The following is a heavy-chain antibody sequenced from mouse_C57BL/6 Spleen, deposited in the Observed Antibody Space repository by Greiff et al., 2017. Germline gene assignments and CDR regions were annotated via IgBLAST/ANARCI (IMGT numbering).Heavy chain of an antibody. V-gene: IGHV14-4*01. Sequence: EVQVVESGAELVRPGASVKLSCTASGFNIKDDYMHWVKQRPEQGLEWIGWIDPENGDTEYASKFQGKATITADTSSNTAYLQLSSLTSEDTAVYYCTTSWLAYWGQGTLVTVSA. J-gene: IGHJ3*01. CDR2: IDPENGDT. CDR1: GFNIKDDY. CDR3: TTSWLAY.